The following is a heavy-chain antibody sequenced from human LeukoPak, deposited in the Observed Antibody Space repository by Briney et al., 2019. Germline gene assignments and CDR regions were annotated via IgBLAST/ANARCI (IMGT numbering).Heavy chain of an antibody. CDR2: IYPGDSDT. J-gene: IGHJ3*02. D-gene: IGHD3-3*01. Sequence: GESLKISCKGSGYSFTSYWIGWVRQMPGKGLEWMGIIYPGDSDTRYSPSFQGQVTISADKSISTAYLQWSSLKASDTAMYYRARHYDFWSGYLAFDIWGQGTMVTVSS. V-gene: IGHV5-51*01. CDR1: GYSFTSYW. CDR3: ARHYDFWSGYLAFDI.